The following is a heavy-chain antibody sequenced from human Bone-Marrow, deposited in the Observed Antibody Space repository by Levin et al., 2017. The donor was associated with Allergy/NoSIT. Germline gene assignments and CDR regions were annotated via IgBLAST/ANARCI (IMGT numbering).Heavy chain of an antibody. J-gene: IGHJ3*02. CDR3: ARSSGGWEQQLVDDAFDI. V-gene: IGHV3-30-3*01. CDR2: ISYDGSNK. Sequence: GGSLRLSCAASGFTFSSYAMHWVRQAPGKGLEWVAVISYDGSNKYYADSVKGRFTISRDNSKNTLYLQMNSLRAEDTAVYYCARSSGGWEQQLVDDAFDIWGQGTMVTVSS. D-gene: IGHD6-13*01. CDR1: GFTFSSYA.